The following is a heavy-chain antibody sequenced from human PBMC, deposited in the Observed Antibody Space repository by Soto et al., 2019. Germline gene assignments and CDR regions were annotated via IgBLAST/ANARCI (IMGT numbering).Heavy chain of an antibody. D-gene: IGHD3-22*01. J-gene: IGHJ3*02. V-gene: IGHV4-59*08. CDR2: IYYNVNT. Sequence: PSETLSLTCTVSGGSISSYYWSWIRQPPGKGLEWIGYIYYNVNTNYNPSLKSRVTISVDTSKNQFSLKLSSVTAADTAVYYCARTYDGSGPNSGGYGFDIWGQGTMVTVSS. CDR1: GGSISSYY. CDR3: ARTYDGSGPNSGGYGFDI.